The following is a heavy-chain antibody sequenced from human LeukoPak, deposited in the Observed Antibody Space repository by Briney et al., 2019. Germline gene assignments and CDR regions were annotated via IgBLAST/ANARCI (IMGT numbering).Heavy chain of an antibody. J-gene: IGHJ3*02. V-gene: IGHV3-69-1*01. D-gene: IGHD1-26*01. CDR3: ARAQTLFWENDGFDI. CDR2: MTVTNKI. CDR1: GFNYSSHY. Sequence: GVNVRLSFAACGFNYSSHYINWVQQGPGKGLERKDTMTVTNKIYYADSVKSRFTTTRDNAENSVYLQMNSLRDEDTDDYSCARAQTLFWENDGFDIWGRGTKVSAYS.